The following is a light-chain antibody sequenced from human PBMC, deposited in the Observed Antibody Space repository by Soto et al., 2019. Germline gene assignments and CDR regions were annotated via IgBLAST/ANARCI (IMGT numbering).Light chain of an antibody. CDR3: CSYVSSISYV. V-gene: IGLV2-14*01. Sequence: QSLLTQPASVSGSPGQSVTISCTGTGSDVGGYNYVSWYQQHPGKAPKLVIYEVSNRPSGVSHRFSGSKSGNTASLTISGLQAEDEADYYCCSYVSSISYVFGTGTKVTVL. CDR1: GSDVGGYNY. CDR2: EVS. J-gene: IGLJ1*01.